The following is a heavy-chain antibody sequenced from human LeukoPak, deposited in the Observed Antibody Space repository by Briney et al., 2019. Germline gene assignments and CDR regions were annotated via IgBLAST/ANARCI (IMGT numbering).Heavy chain of an antibody. D-gene: IGHD3-10*01. CDR2: TYYRSKWYN. V-gene: IGHV6-1*01. CDR3: ARDYGSGSYSLYYFDS. CDR1: GXXXSSNXAX. Sequence: GXXXSSNXAXXNWLRQSPSRGLEWLGRTYYRSKWYNDYAVSVKSRITINPDTYKNQFSMQRKSVTPEDTAVYYCARDYGSGSYSLYYFDSWGQGTLVTVSP. J-gene: IGHJ4*02.